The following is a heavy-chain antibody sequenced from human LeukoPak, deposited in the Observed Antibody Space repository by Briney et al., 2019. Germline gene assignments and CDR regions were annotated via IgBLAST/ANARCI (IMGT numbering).Heavy chain of an antibody. J-gene: IGHJ4*02. CDR2: ISSSSSTI. V-gene: IGHV3-48*04. CDR1: GFTFSSYS. Sequence: HPGGSLRLSCAASGFTFSSYSMNWVRQAPGKGLEWVSYISSSSSTIYYADSVKGRFTISRDNAKNSLYLQMNSLRAEDTAVYYCASSDNYYDSSGYYYARVVDYWGQGTLVTVSS. CDR3: ASSDNYYDSSGYYYARVVDY. D-gene: IGHD3-22*01.